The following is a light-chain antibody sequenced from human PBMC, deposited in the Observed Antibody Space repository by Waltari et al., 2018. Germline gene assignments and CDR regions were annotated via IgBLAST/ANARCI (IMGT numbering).Light chain of an antibody. Sequence: QSVLTQPPSVSGAPGQRVTISCTGSSSNTGAGYDVNWYQQLPGTAPKLLIYGNSSLRSGFPARVSGSKSGASASLAISGLQAEDEAEYYCQAYDRSLSGSVFGAGTKLTVL. CDR3: QAYDRSLSGSV. CDR1: SSNTGAGYD. CDR2: GNS. V-gene: IGLV1-40*01. J-gene: IGLJ2*01.